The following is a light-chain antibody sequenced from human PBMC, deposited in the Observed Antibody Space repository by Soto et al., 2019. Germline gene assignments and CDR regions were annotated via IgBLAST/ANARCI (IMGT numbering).Light chain of an antibody. V-gene: IGKV3-20*01. J-gene: IGKJ4*01. CDR3: QQYGGSPLT. CDR2: GAS. Sequence: EIVLTQSPGTLSLSPGERATRSCRASQSVSSSYLAWYQQQPGQAPRLLIYGASSRATGIPDRFSGSGSGTDFTLTISRLEPEDFAVYYCQQYGGSPLTFGGGTKVDIK. CDR1: QSVSSSY.